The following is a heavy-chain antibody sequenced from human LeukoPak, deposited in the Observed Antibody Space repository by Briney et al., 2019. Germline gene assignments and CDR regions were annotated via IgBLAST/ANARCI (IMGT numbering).Heavy chain of an antibody. V-gene: IGHV4-59*12. D-gene: IGHD2-2*01. CDR3: ARASRIVVVPAAILNWFDP. Sequence: SETLSLTCTVSGGSISSYYWSWIRQLPGKGLEWIGYTYYSGSTNYNPSLKSRVTISVDTSKNQFSLRLSSVTAADTAVYYCARASRIVVVPAAILNWFDPWGQGTLVTVSS. CDR1: GGSISSYY. J-gene: IGHJ5*02. CDR2: TYYSGST.